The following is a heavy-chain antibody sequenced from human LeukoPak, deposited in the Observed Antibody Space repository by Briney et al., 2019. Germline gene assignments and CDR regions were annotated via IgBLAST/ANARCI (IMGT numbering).Heavy chain of an antibody. D-gene: IGHD6-19*01. CDR1: GGSLSSYY. CDR2: IYTSGST. V-gene: IGHV4-4*07. CDR3: ARGHYSSGWYSDAFDI. J-gene: IGHJ3*02. Sequence: SETPSLTCTVSGGSLSSYYWSWIRQPAGKGLEWIGRIYTSGSTNYNPSLKSRVTMSVDTSKNQFSLKLSSVTAADTAVYYCARGHYSSGWYSDAFDIWGQGTMVTVSS.